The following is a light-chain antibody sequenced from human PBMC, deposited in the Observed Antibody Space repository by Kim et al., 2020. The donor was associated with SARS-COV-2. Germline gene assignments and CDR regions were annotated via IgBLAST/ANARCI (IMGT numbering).Light chain of an antibody. CDR2: DAS. V-gene: IGKV1-33*01. Sequence: DIQMTQSPSSLSASVGDRVTITCQASQDITTSVNWYQQKPGEGPKLLIYDASNLETGVPPRFSGSGSGTDFTFSISTLHPEDIATYYCHQYHSFPLTFGLGTRLEFK. CDR1: QDITTS. CDR3: HQYHSFPLT. J-gene: IGKJ5*01.